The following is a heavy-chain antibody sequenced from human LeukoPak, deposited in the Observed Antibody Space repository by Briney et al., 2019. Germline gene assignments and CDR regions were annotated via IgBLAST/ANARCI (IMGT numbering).Heavy chain of an antibody. D-gene: IGHD3-22*01. V-gene: IGHV3-21*01. Sequence: GGSLRLSCAGSGLTFSTYSMNWVRQAPGKGLEWVSSISSSSSHTYYVDSGKGRFTISRDNAKNSLYLQMNSLRAEDTALYYCARDAYYYDSSGRPHYYMDVWGKGTTVTVSS. CDR2: ISSSSSHT. J-gene: IGHJ6*03. CDR1: GLTFSTYS. CDR3: ARDAYYYDSSGRPHYYMDV.